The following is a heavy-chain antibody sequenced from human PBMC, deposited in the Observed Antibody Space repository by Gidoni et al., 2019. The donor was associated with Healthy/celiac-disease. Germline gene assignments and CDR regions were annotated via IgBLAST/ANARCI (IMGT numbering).Heavy chain of an antibody. J-gene: IGHJ3*02. CDR1: GFTFSGSA. D-gene: IGHD2-15*01. CDR3: TRNCSGGSCYSSVGAFDI. Sequence: EVQLVESGGGLVQPGGSLTLSCAASGFTFSGSAMHWVRQASGKGLEWVGRIRSKANSYATAYAASVKGRFTISRDDSKNTAYLQMNSLKTEDTAVYYCTRNCSGGSCYSSVGAFDIWGQGTMVTVSS. V-gene: IGHV3-73*01. CDR2: IRSKANSYAT.